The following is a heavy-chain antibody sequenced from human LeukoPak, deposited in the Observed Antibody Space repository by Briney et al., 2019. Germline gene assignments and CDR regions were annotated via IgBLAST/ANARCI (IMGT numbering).Heavy chain of an antibody. V-gene: IGHV1-18*01. J-gene: IGHJ4*02. CDR2: ISAYGGNT. D-gene: IGHD4-23*01. Sequence: ASVKVSCKASGYTFTSYGISWVRQAPGQGLEWMGWISAYGGNTNYAQKLQGRVTMTTDTSTSTAYMELRSLRSDDTAVYYCARDSIGGNHGGFDYWGQGTLVTVSS. CDR1: GYTFTSYG. CDR3: ARDSIGGNHGGFDY.